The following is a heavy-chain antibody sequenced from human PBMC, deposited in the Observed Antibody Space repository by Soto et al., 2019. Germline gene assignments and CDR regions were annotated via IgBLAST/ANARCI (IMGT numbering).Heavy chain of an antibody. CDR3: ARGYYYGSGSYYIGYYYGMDV. CDR2: INSDGSST. V-gene: IGHV3-74*01. J-gene: IGHJ6*02. CDR1: GFTFSSYW. Sequence: GASVKVSCAASGFTFSSYWMHWVRQAPGKGLVWVSRINSDGSSTSYADSVKGRFTISRDNAKNTLYLQMNSLRAEDTAVYYCARGYYYGSGSYYIGYYYGMDVWGQGTTVTVSS. D-gene: IGHD3-10*01.